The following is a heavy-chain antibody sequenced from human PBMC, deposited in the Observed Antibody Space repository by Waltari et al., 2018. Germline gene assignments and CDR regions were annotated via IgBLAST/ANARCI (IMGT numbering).Heavy chain of an antibody. CDR2: YEHQDGEK. CDR1: GYTLTELS. V-gene: IGHV1-24*01. D-gene: IGHD2-2*01. J-gene: IGHJ4*02. Sequence: QVQLVQSGAEVKQPGASVKVSCKVSGYTLTELSMHWVRQAPGKGLEWMGGYEHQDGEKSYEQKFPGRVTVTEDTSTDTAYMQLSRLRSEDTAVYYCATVSRSRSSAPSGDYWGQGTLGTVSS. CDR3: ATVSRSRSSAPSGDY.